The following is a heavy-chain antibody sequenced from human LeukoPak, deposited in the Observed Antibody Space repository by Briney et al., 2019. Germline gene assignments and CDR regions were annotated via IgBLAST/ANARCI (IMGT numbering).Heavy chain of an antibody. CDR3: AREGVNWWRAFDI. CDR2: IYYSGST. Sequence: SETLSLTCAVSGYSISSSNWWGWIRHPPGKALEWIGYIYYSGSTNYNPSLKSRVTMSVDTSKNQFSLKLSSVTAADTAVYYCAREGVNWWRAFDIWGQGTMVTVSS. V-gene: IGHV4-28*03. J-gene: IGHJ3*02. CDR1: GYSISSSNW. D-gene: IGHD2-8*02.